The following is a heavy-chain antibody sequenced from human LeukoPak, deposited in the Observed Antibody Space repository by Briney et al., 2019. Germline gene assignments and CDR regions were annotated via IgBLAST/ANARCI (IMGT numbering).Heavy chain of an antibody. CDR1: GYTFTSYG. CDR2: ISAYNGNT. Sequence: GASVKVSCKASGYTFTSYGISWVRQAPGQGLEWMGWISAYNGNTNYAQKLQGRVTMTEDTSTDTAYMELSSLRSEDTAVYYCATDQRGAGLGFRYGSGSYNGMDVWGQGTTVTVSS. D-gene: IGHD3-10*01. J-gene: IGHJ6*02. CDR3: ATDQRGAGLGFRYGSGSYNGMDV. V-gene: IGHV1-18*01.